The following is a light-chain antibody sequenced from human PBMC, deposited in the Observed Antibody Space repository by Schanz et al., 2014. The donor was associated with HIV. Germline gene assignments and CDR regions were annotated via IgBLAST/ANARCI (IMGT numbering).Light chain of an antibody. Sequence: QSALTQPPSVSGSPGQSVTISCTGTSSDVGAYDRVSWYQQPPGTAPKLIIYDVTNRPSGISNRFSGSKSGNTASLTISGLQAEDEADYYCHSHTDSGTLMFGGGTKLTVL. J-gene: IGLJ3*02. V-gene: IGLV2-18*02. CDR2: DVT. CDR3: HSHTDSGTLM. CDR1: SSDVGAYDR.